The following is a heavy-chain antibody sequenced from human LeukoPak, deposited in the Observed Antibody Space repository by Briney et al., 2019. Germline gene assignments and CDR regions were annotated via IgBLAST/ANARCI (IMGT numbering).Heavy chain of an antibody. CDR1: GFTFSSYA. Sequence: GGSLRLSCAASGFTFSSYAMHWVRQAPGKGLEWVAVISYDGSNKYYADSVKGRFTISRDNSKNTLYLQMNSLRAEDTAVYYCARAVAYYRFDSWGQGTLVTISS. V-gene: IGHV3-30*04. CDR2: ISYDGSNK. D-gene: IGHD3-22*01. CDR3: ARAVAYYRFDS. J-gene: IGHJ4*02.